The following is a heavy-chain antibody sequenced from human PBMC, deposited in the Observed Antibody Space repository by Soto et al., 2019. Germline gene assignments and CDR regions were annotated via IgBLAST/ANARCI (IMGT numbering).Heavy chain of an antibody. J-gene: IGHJ4*02. CDR1: GASITSSY. CDR3: ARRGNRHSKPASGVGGYDY. CDR2: IYHTGTT. V-gene: IGHV4-59*01. D-gene: IGHD5-12*01. Sequence: PSETLSLTCTVSGASITSSYWSWIRQSPGKGLEWIAYIYHTGTTNYNPSLKSRVTISIDTSKSQFSLSLTSLTTADTAVYFCARRGNRHSKPASGVGGYDYWGQGTLVTVSS.